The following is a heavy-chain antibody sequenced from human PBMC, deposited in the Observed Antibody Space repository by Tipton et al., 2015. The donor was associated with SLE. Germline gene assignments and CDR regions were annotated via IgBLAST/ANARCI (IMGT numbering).Heavy chain of an antibody. CDR1: GGSISSSTYY. V-gene: IGHV4-39*01. CDR3: ARMGASGSYYYFDY. CDR2: IYYSGNT. J-gene: IGHJ4*02. D-gene: IGHD1-26*01. Sequence: TLSLTCTVSGGSISSSTYYWGWIRQPPGKGLEWIGSIYYSGNTYYNPSLKSRLTMSVDTSKNQFSLKLTSVTATDTAVFYCARMGASGSYYYFDYWGQGTLVTVSS.